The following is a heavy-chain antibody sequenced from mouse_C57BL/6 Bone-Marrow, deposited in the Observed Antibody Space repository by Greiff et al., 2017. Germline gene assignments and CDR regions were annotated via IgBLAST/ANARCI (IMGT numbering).Heavy chain of an antibody. CDR2: IWSGGST. CDR1: GFSLTSYG. V-gene: IGHV2-2*01. J-gene: IGHJ2*01. CDR3: ARNPLFITTVVPYFDY. Sequence: QVQLKESGPGLVQPSQSLSITCTVSGFSLTSYGVHWVRQSPGKGLEWLGVIWSGGSTDYNAAFISRLSISKDNSKSQVFFKMNSLQADDTALYYCARNPLFITTVVPYFDYWGQGTTLTVSS. D-gene: IGHD1-1*01.